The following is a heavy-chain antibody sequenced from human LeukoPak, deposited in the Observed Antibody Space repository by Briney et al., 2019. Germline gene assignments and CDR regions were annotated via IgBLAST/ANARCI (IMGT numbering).Heavy chain of an antibody. Sequence: GGSLRLSCAASGFTFSSYAMSWVRQAPGKGLEWVSTISGSGGSTYYADSVKGRFTISRDNSKNTLYLQMNSLRAEDTAVYYCAKDSRFGGGSYWSAFDIWGQGTMVTVSS. CDR3: AKDSRFGGGSYWSAFDI. J-gene: IGHJ3*02. CDR1: GFTFSSYA. V-gene: IGHV3-23*01. CDR2: ISGSGGST. D-gene: IGHD1-26*01.